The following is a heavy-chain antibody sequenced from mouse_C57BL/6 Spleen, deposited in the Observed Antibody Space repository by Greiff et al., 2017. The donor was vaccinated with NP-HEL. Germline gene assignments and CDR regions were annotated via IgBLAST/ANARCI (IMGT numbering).Heavy chain of an antibody. V-gene: IGHV1-76*01. Sequence: VQLQQSGAELVRPGASVKLSCKASGYTFTDYYINWVKQRPGQGLEWIARIYPGSGNTYYNEKFKGKATLTAEKSSSTAYTQLSSLTSEDSAVYFCARTTVDAMDYWGQGTSVTVSS. J-gene: IGHJ4*01. CDR1: GYTFTDYY. CDR3: ARTTVDAMDY. D-gene: IGHD1-1*01. CDR2: IYPGSGNT.